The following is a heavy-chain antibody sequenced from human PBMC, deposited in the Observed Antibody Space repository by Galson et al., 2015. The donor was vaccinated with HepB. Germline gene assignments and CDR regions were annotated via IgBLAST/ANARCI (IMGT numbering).Heavy chain of an antibody. CDR1: GDSVSTNSAA. CDR3: ARDRLGLWYFDR. D-gene: IGHD1-7*01. CDR2: TYYRSKWYY. V-gene: IGHV6-1*01. Sequence: CAISGDSVSTNSAAWNWIRQSPSRGFEWLGRTYYRSKWYYDYETSVKGRVTINPDTSKNQFSLQLSSVTPEDTAVYFCARDRLGLWYFDRWGRGTLVTVSS. J-gene: IGHJ2*01.